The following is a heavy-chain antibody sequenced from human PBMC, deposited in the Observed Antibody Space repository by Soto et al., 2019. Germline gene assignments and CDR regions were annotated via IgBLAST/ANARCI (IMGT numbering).Heavy chain of an antibody. CDR3: AKDGERFGELLIPNWFDP. CDR1: GFTFSSYG. CDR2: ISYDGSNK. V-gene: IGHV3-30*18. J-gene: IGHJ5*02. Sequence: QVQLVESGGGVVQPGRSLRLSCAASGFTFSSYGMHWVRQAPGKGLEWVAVISYDGSNKYYADSVKGRFTISRDNSKNTLYLQMNSLRAEDTAVYHCAKDGERFGELLIPNWFDPWGQGTLVTVSS. D-gene: IGHD3-10*01.